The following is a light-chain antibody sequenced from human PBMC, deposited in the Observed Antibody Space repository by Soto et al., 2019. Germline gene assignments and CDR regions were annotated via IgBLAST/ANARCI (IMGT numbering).Light chain of an antibody. CDR2: DAS. Sequence: DIRMTQSPSSLSASVGDRVTITCQASQNINSYLNWYQQKPGRAPDLPIYDASNLEAGVPSRFRGSGSGTDFTFTIRRMKPEDIATDYCQQYENLPTFGQGTRLEIK. J-gene: IGKJ5*01. CDR3: QQYENLPT. V-gene: IGKV1-33*01. CDR1: QNINSY.